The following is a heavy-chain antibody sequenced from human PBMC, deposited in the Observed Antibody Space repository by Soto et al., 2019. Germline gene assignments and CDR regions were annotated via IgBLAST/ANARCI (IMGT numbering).Heavy chain of an antibody. J-gene: IGHJ5*02. V-gene: IGHV4-39*01. CDR2: IYYSGST. Sequence: PQTLSLPYTVSGGSISSGSYYWGWIRQPPGKGLEWIASIYYSGSTYYNPSLKSRVTIFVDTSKNQFSLKLSSVTAADTALYYCARQGYYGSGSYYKFRWFAPWGQGTLVTVS. D-gene: IGHD3-10*01. CDR1: GGSISSGSYY. CDR3: ARQGYYGSGSYYKFRWFAP.